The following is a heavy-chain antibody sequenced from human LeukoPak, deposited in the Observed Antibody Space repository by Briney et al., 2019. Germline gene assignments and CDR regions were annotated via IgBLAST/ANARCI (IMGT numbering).Heavy chain of an antibody. D-gene: IGHD3-22*01. CDR1: GGSISNGVYY. CDR2: IYYSGGT. CDR3: ARTYYYDSSGKGFDY. V-gene: IGHV4-31*03. Sequence: PSETLSLTCTGSGGSISNGVYYWSWIRQLPGKGLEWVGYIYYSGGTHYNPPLKSRVTMSVDTSKIQFSLKLSSVTAADTAVYYCARTYYYDSSGKGFDYWGQGTLVTVSS. J-gene: IGHJ4*02.